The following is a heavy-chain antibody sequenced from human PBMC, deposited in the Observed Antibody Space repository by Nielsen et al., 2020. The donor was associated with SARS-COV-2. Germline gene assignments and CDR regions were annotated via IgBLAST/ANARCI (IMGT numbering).Heavy chain of an antibody. D-gene: IGHD3-10*01. CDR2: ISSSGSTI. Sequence: GESLKISCAASGFTFSSYSMNWVRQAPGKGLEWVSYISSSGSTIYYADSVKGRFTISRDNAKNSLYLQMNSLRAEDTAVYYCARDRGVTMVRGVWFDYWGQGTLVTVSS. CDR1: GFTFSSYS. V-gene: IGHV3-48*04. J-gene: IGHJ4*02. CDR3: ARDRGVTMVRGVWFDY.